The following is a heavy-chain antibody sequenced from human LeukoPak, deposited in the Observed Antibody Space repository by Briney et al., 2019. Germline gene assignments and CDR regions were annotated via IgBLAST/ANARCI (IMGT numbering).Heavy chain of an antibody. CDR3: AASMIVVVKLSY. CDR1: GYTFTSYY. D-gene: IGHD3-22*01. CDR2: INPSGGST. Sequence: GASVRVSCKASGYTFTSYYMHWVRQAPGQGLEWMGIINPSGGSTSYAQKFQGRVTMTRDTSTSTVYMELSSLRSEDTAVYYCAASMIVVVKLSYREQGSLVTVSS. V-gene: IGHV1-46*01. J-gene: IGHJ4*02.